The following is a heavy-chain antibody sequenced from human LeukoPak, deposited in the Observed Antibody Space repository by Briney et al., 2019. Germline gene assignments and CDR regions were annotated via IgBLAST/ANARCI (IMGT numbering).Heavy chain of an antibody. CDR2: IGTAGDT. J-gene: IGHJ6*02. CDR3: ARSPGISDGMDV. CDR1: GFTFSSYD. D-gene: IGHD6-13*01. Sequence: QPGGSLRLSCAASGFTFSSYDMHWVRQATGKGLEWVSAIGTAGDTYYPGSVKGRFTISRENAKNSLYLQMNSLRAGDTAVYYCARSPGISDGMDVWGQGTTVTVSS. V-gene: IGHV3-13*01.